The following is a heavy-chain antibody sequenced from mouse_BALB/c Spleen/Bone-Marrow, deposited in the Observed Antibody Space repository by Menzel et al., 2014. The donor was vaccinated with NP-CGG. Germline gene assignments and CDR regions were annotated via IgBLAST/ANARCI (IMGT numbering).Heavy chain of an antibody. CDR3: NEGYGNYGY. V-gene: IGHV14-4*02. D-gene: IGHD2-10*02. Sequence: EVQLQQSGAELVRSGASVKLPCTASGFNIKDYYMHWVKQRPEQGLEWIGWIDPENGDTDYAPKFQGKATMTADTSSNTAYLQLSSMTVEDTAVYYCNEGYGNYGYWGQSPTLTVSS. J-gene: IGHJ2*01. CDR2: IDPENGDT. CDR1: GFNIKDYY.